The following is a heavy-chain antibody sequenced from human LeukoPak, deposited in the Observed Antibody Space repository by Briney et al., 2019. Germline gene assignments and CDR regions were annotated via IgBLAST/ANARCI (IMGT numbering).Heavy chain of an antibody. Sequence: GGSLRLSCVASGFYFNTYSLNWVRRAPGKGLEWVASISSSSNYIRYADSMKGRFTISRDSSKNTLYLQMNSLRAEDTAVYYCAKVSGGGLYYDGMDVWGQGTTVTVSS. CDR3: AKVSGGGLYYDGMDV. D-gene: IGHD1-14*01. CDR1: GFYFNTYS. J-gene: IGHJ6*02. CDR2: ISSSSNYI. V-gene: IGHV3-21*04.